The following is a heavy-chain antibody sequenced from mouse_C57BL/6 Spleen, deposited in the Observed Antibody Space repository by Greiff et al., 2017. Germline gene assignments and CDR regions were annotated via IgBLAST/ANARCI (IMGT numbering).Heavy chain of an antibody. CDR2: ISSGSSTI. Sequence: EVQRVESGGGLVKPGGSLKLSCAASGFTFSDYGMHWVRQAPEKGLEWVAYISSGSSTIYYADTVEGRFAISRDNAKNTLFLQMTSLRSEDTAMYYCARDRTLYYAMDYWAQGTSVTVSS. CDR1: GFTFSDYG. CDR3: ARDRTLYYAMDY. J-gene: IGHJ4*01. V-gene: IGHV5-17*01.